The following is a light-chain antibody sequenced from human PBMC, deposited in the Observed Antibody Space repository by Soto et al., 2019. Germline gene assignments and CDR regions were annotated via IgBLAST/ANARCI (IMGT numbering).Light chain of an antibody. CDR3: QQRQYWPPIT. Sequence: VLTQSPATLSLSPWERATLSCRASLNVNSYLAWYQQKPGQAPRLLIYDASNRAAGIPARFSGSGSGTDFTPTISSLEPEDFAIYYCQQRQYWPPITFGQGTRLEIK. CDR2: DAS. J-gene: IGKJ5*01. V-gene: IGKV3-11*01. CDR1: LNVNSY.